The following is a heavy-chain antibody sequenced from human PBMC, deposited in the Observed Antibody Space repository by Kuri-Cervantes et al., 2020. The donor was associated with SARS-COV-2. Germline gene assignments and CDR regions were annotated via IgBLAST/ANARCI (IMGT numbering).Heavy chain of an antibody. CDR2: IIPTFGTA. Sequence: SVKVSCKASGGTFSSYAISWVRQAPGQGLEWMGRIIPTFGTANYAQKFQGRVTITADKPTSTAYMELSSLRSEDTAVYYCAFGDHTGSSWAYYYYYYMDVRGKGTTVTVSS. D-gene: IGHD6-13*01. V-gene: IGHV1-69*06. J-gene: IGHJ6*03. CDR1: GGTFSSYA. CDR3: AFGDHTGSSWAYYYYYYMDV.